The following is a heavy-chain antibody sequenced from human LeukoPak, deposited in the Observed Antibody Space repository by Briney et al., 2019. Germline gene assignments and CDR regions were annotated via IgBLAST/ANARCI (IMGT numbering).Heavy chain of an antibody. V-gene: IGHV3-11*04. D-gene: IGHD4-11*01. CDR1: GGSISSYY. CDR2: ISSSGATI. CDR3: ARDSAAFSKYVGDY. Sequence: LSLTCTVSGGSISSYYWSWIRQAPGKGLEWVSYISSSGATIYYADSVKGRFTISRDNAKNSLYLQMNSLRAEDTAMYYCARDSAAFSKYVGDYWGQGTLVTVSS. J-gene: IGHJ4*02.